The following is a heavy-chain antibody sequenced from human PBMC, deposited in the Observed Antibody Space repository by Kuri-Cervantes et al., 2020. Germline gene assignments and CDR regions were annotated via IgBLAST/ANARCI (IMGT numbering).Heavy chain of an antibody. CDR3: ARDRFWEYYYYYMDV. CDR1: GLTFSSYW. CDR2: INSDGSST. Sequence: GESLKISCAASGLTFSSYWMHWVRQAPGKGLVWVSRINSDGSSTSYADSVKGRFTISRDNAKNTLYLQMNSLRAEDTAVYYCARDRFWEYYYYYMDVWGKGTTVTVSS. D-gene: IGHD3-3*01. V-gene: IGHV3-74*01. J-gene: IGHJ6*03.